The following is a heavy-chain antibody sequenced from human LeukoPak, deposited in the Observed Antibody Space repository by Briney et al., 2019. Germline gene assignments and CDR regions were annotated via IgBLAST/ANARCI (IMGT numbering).Heavy chain of an antibody. J-gene: IGHJ4*02. D-gene: IGHD2-15*01. CDR2: ISGSGGST. CDR3: AKDQLYCSGGSCYVLDPFDY. V-gene: IGHV3-23*01. CDR1: GFTFSSYA. Sequence: GGSLRLSCAASGFTFSSYAMSWVRQAPGKGLEWVSAISGSGGSTYYADSVKGRFTISRDNSKNTLYLQMNSLRAEDTAVYYCAKDQLYCSGGSCYVLDPFDYWGQGTLVTVSS.